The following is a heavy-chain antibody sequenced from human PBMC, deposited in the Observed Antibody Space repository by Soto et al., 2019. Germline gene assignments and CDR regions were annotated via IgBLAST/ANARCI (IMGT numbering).Heavy chain of an antibody. J-gene: IGHJ5*02. D-gene: IGHD2-2*02. V-gene: IGHV4-39*01. CDR2: IYYSGST. CDR1: GGSISRSTYY. Sequence: PSETLSLTCTVSGGSISRSTYYWGWIRQPPGKGLEWIGSIYYSGSTYYRPSLKSRVTISVDTSKNQFSLKLSSVTAADTAVYYCARQVPAVIRLGWFDPWGQGTLVTVSS. CDR3: ARQVPAVIRLGWFDP.